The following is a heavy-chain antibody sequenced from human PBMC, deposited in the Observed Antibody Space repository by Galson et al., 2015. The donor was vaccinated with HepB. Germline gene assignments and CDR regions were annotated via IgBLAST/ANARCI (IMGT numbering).Heavy chain of an antibody. V-gene: IGHV2-70*17. CDR3: ARMLCGSGSTQNFDY. J-gene: IGHJ4*02. CDR2: IDWDDDR. Sequence: PALVKPTQTLTLTCTFSGFSLNTRGMCVTWIRQPPGKALEWLARIDWDDDRFYSTSLETRLTISKDTSKTQVVLTMTNVDPVDTATYYCARMLCGSGSTQNFDYWGQGTLVTVSS. CDR1: GFSLNTRGMC. D-gene: IGHD3-22*01.